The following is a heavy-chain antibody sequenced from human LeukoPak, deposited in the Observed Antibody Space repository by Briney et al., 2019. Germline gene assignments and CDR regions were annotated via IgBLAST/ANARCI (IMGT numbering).Heavy chain of an antibody. V-gene: IGHV4-59*01. Sequence: SETLSLTCTVSGGSINSYYWSWIRQSPGKGLEWIGYIYYSGSTNYNPSLKSRVTISVNTSKNQFSLKLSSVTAADTAVYYCARGREAYYDSSGYLFWGQGTLVTVSS. CDR1: GGSINSYY. D-gene: IGHD3-22*01. CDR2: IYYSGST. J-gene: IGHJ4*02. CDR3: ARGREAYYDSSGYLF.